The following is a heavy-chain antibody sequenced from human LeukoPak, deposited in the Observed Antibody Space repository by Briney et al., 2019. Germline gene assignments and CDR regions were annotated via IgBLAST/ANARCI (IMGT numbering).Heavy chain of an antibody. CDR2: INPNSGGT. D-gene: IGHD3-10*01. V-gene: IGHV1-2*02. CDR1: GYTFTGYY. Sequence: ASVKVSCKASGYTFTGYYMHWVRQAPGQGLEWMGWINPNSGGTNYAQKFQGRVTITADKSTSTAYMELSSLRSEDTAVYYCARVNWNGSGSQYYYYYMDVWGKGTTVTISS. CDR3: ARVNWNGSGSQYYYYYMDV. J-gene: IGHJ6*03.